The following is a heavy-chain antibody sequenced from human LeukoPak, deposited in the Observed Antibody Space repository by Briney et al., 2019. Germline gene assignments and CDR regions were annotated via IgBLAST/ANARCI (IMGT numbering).Heavy chain of an antibody. J-gene: IGHJ4*02. CDR3: ARVPGYHDILTGYYSQVGFDY. D-gene: IGHD3-9*01. CDR2: IYYSGST. CDR1: GGSISSSSYY. Sequence: SETLSLTCTVSGGSISSSSYYWGWIRQPPGKGLERIGSIYYSGSTYYNPSLKSRVTISVDTSKNQFSLKLSSVTAADTAVYYCARVPGYHDILTGYYSQVGFDYWGQGTLVTVSS. V-gene: IGHV4-39*07.